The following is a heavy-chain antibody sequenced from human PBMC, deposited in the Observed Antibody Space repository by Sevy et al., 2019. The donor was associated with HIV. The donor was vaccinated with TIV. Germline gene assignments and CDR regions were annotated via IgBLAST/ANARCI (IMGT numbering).Heavy chain of an antibody. D-gene: IGHD3-22*01. V-gene: IGHV3-30*18. CDR2: ISYDGSKK. Sequence: GGSLRLSCAASGFTFSRYGMHWVRQAPGKGLEWVAVISYDGSKKYYADSVKGRFTISRDNSKNTLYLQMNSLRAEDTAVYYCAKNWYYYDSSGYAPVDYWGQGTLVTVSS. CDR1: GFTFSRYG. J-gene: IGHJ4*02. CDR3: AKNWYYYDSSGYAPVDY.